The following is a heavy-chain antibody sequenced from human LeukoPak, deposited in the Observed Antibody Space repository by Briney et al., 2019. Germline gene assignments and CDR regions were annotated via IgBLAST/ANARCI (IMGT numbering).Heavy chain of an antibody. Sequence: PSETLSLTCTVPGGSISSYYWSWIRQPPGKGLEWIGYIYYSGSTNYNPSLKSRVTISVDTSKNQFSLKLSSVTAADTAVYYCARLSVADYFDYWGQGTLVTVSS. V-gene: IGHV4-59*08. J-gene: IGHJ4*02. CDR2: IYYSGST. CDR3: ARLSVADYFDY. D-gene: IGHD6-19*01. CDR1: GGSISSYY.